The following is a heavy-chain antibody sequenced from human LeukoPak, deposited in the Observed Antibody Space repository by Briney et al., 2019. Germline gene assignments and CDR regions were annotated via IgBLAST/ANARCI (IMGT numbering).Heavy chain of an antibody. CDR3: ARDNPPGSYDY. J-gene: IGHJ4*02. CDR2: IHASGSA. D-gene: IGHD1-1*01. Sequence: PSKTLSLTCNVSGASFSTHSWTWIRQPAGKRLEWIGRIHASGSANCNPPLKSRVAMSVDTSNNQFSLKVTSVTAADTAVYYCARDNPPGSYDYWGQGTLVTVSS. CDR1: GASFSTHS. V-gene: IGHV4-4*07.